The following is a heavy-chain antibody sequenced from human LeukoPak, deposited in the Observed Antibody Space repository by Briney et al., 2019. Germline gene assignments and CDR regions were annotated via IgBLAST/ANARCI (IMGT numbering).Heavy chain of an antibody. J-gene: IGHJ4*02. V-gene: IGHV1-69*05. CDR2: IIPIFGTA. Sequence: ASVKVSCKASGGTFSSYAISWVRQAPGQGLEWMGGIIPIFGTANYAQKFQGRVTITTDESMSTAYMELSSLRSEDTAVYYCARAFTGSYSGYVLDYWGQGTLVTVSS. CDR1: GGTFSSYA. D-gene: IGHD5-12*01. CDR3: ARAFTGSYSGYVLDY.